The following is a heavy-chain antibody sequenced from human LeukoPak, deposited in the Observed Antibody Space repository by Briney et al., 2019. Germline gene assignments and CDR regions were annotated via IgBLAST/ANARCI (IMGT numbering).Heavy chain of an antibody. V-gene: IGHV4-59*01. Sequence: SETLSLTCTVSGGSISSYLGSCIPQPPGKGRECMGYIYYSGSTNYNPSLKSRVTISVDTSTNPFSLRLRSVTAADMAVYYCARATAATYWGQGTLVTVSS. CDR2: IYYSGST. D-gene: IGHD2-15*01. CDR3: ARATAATY. CDR1: GGSISSYL. J-gene: IGHJ4*02.